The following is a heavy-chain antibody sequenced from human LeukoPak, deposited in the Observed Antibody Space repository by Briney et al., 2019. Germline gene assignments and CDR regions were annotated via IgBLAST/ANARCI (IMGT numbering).Heavy chain of an antibody. CDR3: AREGNYGSGRGIDV. V-gene: IGHV4-59*01. J-gene: IGHJ6*03. Sequence: SETLSLTCTVSGGSISGYYWGWIRQPPGKRLEWIGYIYYSGSTNYNPALWSRLTMSADTSKNQLSLTVSSVTAADTAVYYCAREGNYGSGRGIDVWGEGTTVTVSS. D-gene: IGHD3-10*01. CDR1: GGSISGYY. CDR2: IYYSGST.